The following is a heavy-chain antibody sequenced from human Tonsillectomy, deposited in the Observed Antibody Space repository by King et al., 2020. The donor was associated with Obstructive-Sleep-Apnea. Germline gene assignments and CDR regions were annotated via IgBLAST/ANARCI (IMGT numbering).Heavy chain of an antibody. D-gene: IGHD3-10*01. J-gene: IGHJ4*02. CDR2: INKNSGTI. CDR3: ARDSLPSGSYGSGYFAS. CDR1: GFTFDAYA. V-gene: IGHV3-9*01. Sequence: VQLVESGGGLVQPGRSLRLSCAASGFTFDAYAMHWVWQAPGKGLEWVSGINKNSGTIAYADSVKGRFTISRDNAKNSLYLQMNSLRAEDTAFYYCARDSLPSGSYGSGYFASWGQGTLVTVSS.